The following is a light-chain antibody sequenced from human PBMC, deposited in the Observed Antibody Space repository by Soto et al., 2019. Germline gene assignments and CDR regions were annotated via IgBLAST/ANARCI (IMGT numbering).Light chain of an antibody. Sequence: DIQMTQSPSSLSASVVDTVTITCRASQYIDRSLSWYQQRPGKAPDLLIYTASTLQSGVPSRFSGSGSGTEFTLTISSLQPDDFATYYCQQYRTFGQGTKVDIK. J-gene: IGKJ1*01. CDR2: TAS. CDR3: QQYRT. CDR1: QYIDRS. V-gene: IGKV1-39*01.